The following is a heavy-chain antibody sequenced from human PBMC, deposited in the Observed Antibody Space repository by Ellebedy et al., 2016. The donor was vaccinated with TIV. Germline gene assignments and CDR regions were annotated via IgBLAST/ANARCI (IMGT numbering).Heavy chain of an antibody. CDR3: ARGGQNYFDY. J-gene: IGHJ4*02. V-gene: IGHV1-18*01. CDR2: ISVYRGDT. Sequence: ASVKVSXKTSGYTITSYGITWVRQAPGQALEWMGRISVYRGDTNYARKFQGRVTMTTDTPTSTAYMELRSLRPDDTAVYYCARGGQNYFDYWGQGTRVTVSS. CDR1: GYTITSYG.